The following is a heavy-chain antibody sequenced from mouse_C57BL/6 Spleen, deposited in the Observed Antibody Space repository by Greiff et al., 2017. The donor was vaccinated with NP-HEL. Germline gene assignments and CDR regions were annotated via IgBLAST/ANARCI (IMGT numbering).Heavy chain of an antibody. CDR3: ARGGRLNWYFDV. CDR2: IYPGDGDT. Sequence: QVQLKQSGPELVKPGASVKISCKASGYAFSSSWMNWVKQRPGKGLEWIGRIYPGDGDTNYNGKFKGKATLTADKSSSTAYMQLSSLTSEDSAVYFCARGGRLNWYFDVWGTGTTVTVSS. CDR1: GYAFSSSW. V-gene: IGHV1-82*01. J-gene: IGHJ1*03. D-gene: IGHD1-1*01.